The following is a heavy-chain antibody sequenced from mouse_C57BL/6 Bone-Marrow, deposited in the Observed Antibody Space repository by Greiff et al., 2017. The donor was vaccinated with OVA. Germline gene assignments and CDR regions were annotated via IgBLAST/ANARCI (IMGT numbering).Heavy chain of an antibody. Sequence: VKLQQPGAELVKPGASVKMSCKASGYTFTSYWITWVKQRPGQGLEWIGDIYPGSGSTNYNEKFKSKATLTVDTSSSTAYMQLSSLTSEDSAVYYCARVAYGYDWYFDVWGTGTTVTVSS. J-gene: IGHJ1*03. V-gene: IGHV1-55*01. CDR3: ARVAYGYDWYFDV. D-gene: IGHD2-2*01. CDR1: GYTFTSYW. CDR2: IYPGSGST.